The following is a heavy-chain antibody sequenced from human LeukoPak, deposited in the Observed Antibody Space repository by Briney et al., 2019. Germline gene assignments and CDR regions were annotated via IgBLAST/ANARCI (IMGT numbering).Heavy chain of an antibody. D-gene: IGHD1-26*01. CDR3: ARDDQSGSPDY. CDR1: GYTLTELS. J-gene: IGHJ4*02. CDR2: INPSGGST. Sequence: ASVKVSCKVSGYTLTELSMHWVRQAPGQGLEWVGIINPSGGSTSYAQKFQGRVTMTRDTSTSTVYMELSSLRSEDTAVYYCARDDQSGSPDYWGQGTLVTVSS. V-gene: IGHV1-46*01.